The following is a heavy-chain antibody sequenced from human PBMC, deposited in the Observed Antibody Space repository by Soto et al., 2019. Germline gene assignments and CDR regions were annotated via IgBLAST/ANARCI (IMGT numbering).Heavy chain of an antibody. V-gene: IGHV4-59*01. CDR2: IFYSGSN. Sequence: QVQLQESGPGLVKPSETLSLTCTGSGGSISSYYWSWIRQPPGKGLEWIGFIFYSGSNSYNPSHKSRVTISIDTSEYQFSLKLNSVTAADTAVYYCASMIGDPVLSFDSWGQGTLVAVSS. CDR1: GGSISSYY. D-gene: IGHD3-10*02. J-gene: IGHJ5*01. CDR3: ASMIGDPVLSFDS.